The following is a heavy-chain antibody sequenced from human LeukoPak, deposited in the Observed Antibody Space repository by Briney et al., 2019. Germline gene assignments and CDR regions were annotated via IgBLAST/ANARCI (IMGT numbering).Heavy chain of an antibody. J-gene: IGHJ6*03. V-gene: IGHV3-11*04. D-gene: IGHD2-2*01. CDR2: ISSSGSTI. CDR3: ARTVCSSTSCYARYYYYMDV. Sequence: PGGSLRLSCAASGFTFSDYYMSWIRQAPGKGLEWVSYISSSGSTIYYADSVKGRFTISRDNAKNSLYLQMNSLRAEDTAVYYCARTVCSSTSCYARYYYYMDVWGKGTTVTVSS. CDR1: GFTFSDYY.